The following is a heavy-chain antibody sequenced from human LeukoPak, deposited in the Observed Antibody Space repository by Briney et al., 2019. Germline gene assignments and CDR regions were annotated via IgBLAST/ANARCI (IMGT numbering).Heavy chain of an antibody. D-gene: IGHD3-22*01. V-gene: IGHV1-24*01. Sequence: GGSLRLSCAASGFTFSSYAMHWVRQAPGKGLEWMGGFDPEDGETIYAQKFQGRVTMTEDTSTDTAYMELSSLRSEDTAVYYCATLSYYYDSSGYYHKQDYWGQGTLVTVSS. CDR3: ATLSYYYDSSGYYHKQDY. CDR1: GFTFSSYA. J-gene: IGHJ4*02. CDR2: FDPEDGET.